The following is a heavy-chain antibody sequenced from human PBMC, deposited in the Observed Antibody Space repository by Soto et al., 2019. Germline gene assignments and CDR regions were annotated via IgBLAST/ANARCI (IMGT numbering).Heavy chain of an antibody. Sequence: SETPSLTCTVSGGSISTYYWSWIRQPPGKGLEWIGYIYYSGFTTYNPSLKSRVTISTDTSKNQVSLNLNSVTAADTAVYFCARPRQGDYAFDIWGQGTMVTVSS. CDR1: GGSISTYY. J-gene: IGHJ3*02. D-gene: IGHD2-21*02. V-gene: IGHV4-59*01. CDR2: IYYSGFT. CDR3: ARPRQGDYAFDI.